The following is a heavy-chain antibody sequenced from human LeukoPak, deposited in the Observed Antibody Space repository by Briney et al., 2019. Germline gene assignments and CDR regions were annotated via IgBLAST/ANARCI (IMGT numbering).Heavy chain of an antibody. CDR2: INPNSGGT. Sequence: ASVKVSCKASGYTFTGYYMHWVRQAPGQGLEWMGWINPNSGGTNYAQKFQGRVTMTRDTSISTAYMELSRLRSDDTAVYYCARGYYDSSGLEVDYWGQGTLLTVSS. J-gene: IGHJ4*02. D-gene: IGHD3-22*01. V-gene: IGHV1-2*02. CDR3: ARGYYDSSGLEVDY. CDR1: GYTFTGYY.